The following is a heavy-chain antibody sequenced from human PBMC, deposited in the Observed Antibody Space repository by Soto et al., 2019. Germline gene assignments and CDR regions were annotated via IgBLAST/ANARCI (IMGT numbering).Heavy chain of an antibody. V-gene: IGHV3-30-3*01. Sequence: LRLSCAASGFTFSSYAMHWVRQTPGKGLEWVAVISYDGSNKYYADSVKGRFTISRDNSKNTLYLQMNSLRAEDTAVYYCARDSQWLVHNWFDPWGQGTLVTVSS. CDR1: GFTFSSYA. CDR2: ISYDGSNK. D-gene: IGHD6-19*01. J-gene: IGHJ5*02. CDR3: ARDSQWLVHNWFDP.